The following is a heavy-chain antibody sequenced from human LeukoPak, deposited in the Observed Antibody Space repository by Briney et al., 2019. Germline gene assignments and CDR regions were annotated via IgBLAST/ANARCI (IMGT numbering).Heavy chain of an antibody. J-gene: IGHJ4*02. D-gene: IGHD4-23*01. V-gene: IGHV4-38-2*01. CDR2: IYHSGST. CDR3: AGTMVVTPDYFDY. CDR1: GYSISSGYY. Sequence: SETLSLTCAVSGYSISSGYYWGWIRQPPGKGLEWIGSIYHSGSTYYNPSLKSRVTISVDTSKNQFSLKLSSVTAADTAVYYCAGTMVVTPDYFDYWGQGTLVTVSS.